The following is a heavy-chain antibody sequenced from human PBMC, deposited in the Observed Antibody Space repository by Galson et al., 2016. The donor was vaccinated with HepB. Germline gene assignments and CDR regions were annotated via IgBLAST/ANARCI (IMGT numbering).Heavy chain of an antibody. V-gene: IGHV4-4*02. D-gene: IGHD2-2*01. CDR3: ARATVIPGARMVFDP. J-gene: IGHJ5*02. CDR2: IYHTGTS. CDR1: GASISDSNW. Sequence: ETLSLTCAVSGASISDSNWWTWVRQVPGKGLEWIGEIYHTGTSNNNPFLNSRFTLLVDMSRNQFSLNITSVNAADTAVYYCARATVIPGARMVFDPWGPGTLVTVSS.